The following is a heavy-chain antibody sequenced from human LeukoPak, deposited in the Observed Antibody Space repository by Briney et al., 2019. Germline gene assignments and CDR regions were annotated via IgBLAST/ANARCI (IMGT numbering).Heavy chain of an antibody. CDR1: GYTFTSYD. J-gene: IGHJ4*02. CDR2: MNPNSGNT. V-gene: IGHV1-8*01. D-gene: IGHD3-9*01. CDR3: ARATGKDILTGRKLDN. Sequence: ASVKVSCKASGYTFTSYDINWVRQATGQGLEWMGWMNPNSGNTGYARKFQGRVTMTRNTSISIAYMELSSLRSDDTAVYYCARATGKDILTGRKLDNWGQGTLVTVSS.